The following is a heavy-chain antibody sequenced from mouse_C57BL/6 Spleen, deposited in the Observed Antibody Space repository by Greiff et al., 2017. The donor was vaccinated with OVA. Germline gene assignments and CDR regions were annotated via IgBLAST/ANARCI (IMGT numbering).Heavy chain of an antibody. D-gene: IGHD2-3*01. J-gene: IGHJ2*01. V-gene: IGHV5-9-1*02. CDR1: GFTFSSYA. CDR3: TREEVYDGYLDY. CDR2: ISSGGDYI. Sequence: EVKLMESGEGLVKPGGSLKLSCAASGFTFSSYAMSWVRQTPEKRLEWVAYISSGGDYIYYADTVKGRFTISRDNARNTLYLQMSSLKSEDTAMYYCTREEVYDGYLDYWGQGTTLTVSS.